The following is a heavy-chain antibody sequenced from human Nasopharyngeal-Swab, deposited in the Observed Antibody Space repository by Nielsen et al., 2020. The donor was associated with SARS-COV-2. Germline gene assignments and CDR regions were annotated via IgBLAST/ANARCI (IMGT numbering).Heavy chain of an antibody. V-gene: IGHV4-39*07. D-gene: IGHD5-24*01. Sequence: WIRQPPGKGLEWIGSTYYSGSTYYNPSLKSRVTISVDTSKNQFSLKLSSVTAADTAVYYCARDTVKRRWLQLDSGYYYYYGMDVWGQGTTVTVSS. CDR3: ARDTVKRRWLQLDSGYYYYYGMDV. J-gene: IGHJ6*02. CDR2: TYYSGST.